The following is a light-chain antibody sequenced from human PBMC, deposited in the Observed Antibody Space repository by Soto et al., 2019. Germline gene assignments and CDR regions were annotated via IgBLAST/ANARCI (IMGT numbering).Light chain of an antibody. CDR3: CSYVGASIYV. CDR1: SSNLGAGYD. Sequence: QSVLTQPPSVSGAPGQRVTLSCTGNSSNLGAGYDVHWYQQLPGAAPKLVIFGNRNRPSGVPERFSGSKSGTSASLAITGLQAEDEADYYCCSYVGASIYVFGTGTKLTVL. CDR2: GNR. J-gene: IGLJ1*01. V-gene: IGLV1-40*01.